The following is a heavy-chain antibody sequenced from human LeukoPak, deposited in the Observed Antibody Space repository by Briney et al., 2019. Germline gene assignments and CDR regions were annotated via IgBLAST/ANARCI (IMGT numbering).Heavy chain of an antibody. CDR3: TSAGYSSGWYHWFDP. D-gene: IGHD6-19*01. V-gene: IGHV4-39*01. CDR1: GGSISSSTYY. J-gene: IGHJ5*02. CDR2: IYYSGST. Sequence: SETLSLTCTVSGGSISSSTYYWGWIRQSTEKGLQWMGSIYYSGSTHYNPSLKSRVTISVDTSKNQFSLKLSSVTAADAAVYYCTSAGYSSGWYHWFDPWGQGTLVTVFS.